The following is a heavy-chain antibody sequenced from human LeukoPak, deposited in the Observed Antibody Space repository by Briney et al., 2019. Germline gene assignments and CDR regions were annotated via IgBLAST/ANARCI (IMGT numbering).Heavy chain of an antibody. J-gene: IGHJ6*02. D-gene: IGHD3-10*01. CDR2: ISGNGGST. Sequence: SGGSLRLSCAASGFTFRNYAMNWVRQAPGKGLEWVSAISGNGGSTNYVDSVKGRFTISRDNSKNTLYLQMNGLRAEDTAVYYCAKASDYYGSVSYYNSYGMDVWGQGTTVTVSS. CDR1: GFTFRNYA. V-gene: IGHV3-23*01. CDR3: AKASDYYGSVSYYNSYGMDV.